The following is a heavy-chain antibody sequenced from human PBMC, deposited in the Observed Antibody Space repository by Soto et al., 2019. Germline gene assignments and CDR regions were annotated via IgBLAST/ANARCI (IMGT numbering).Heavy chain of an antibody. CDR2: IYYSGST. J-gene: IGHJ4*02. D-gene: IGHD1-20*01. CDR3: ARLVRYKRGVSLYFDY. CDR1: GGSISSYY. V-gene: IGHV4-59*01. Sequence: KSSETLSLTCTVSGGSISSYYWSWIRQPPGKGLEWIGYIYYSGSTNYNPSLKSRVTISVDTSKNQFSLKLSSVTAADTAVYYCARLVRYKRGVSLYFDYWGQGTLVTVSA.